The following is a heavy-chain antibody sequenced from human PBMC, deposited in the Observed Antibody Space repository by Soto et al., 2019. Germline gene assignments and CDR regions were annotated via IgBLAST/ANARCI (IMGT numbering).Heavy chain of an antibody. V-gene: IGHV3-30-3*01. Sequence: GGSLRLSCAASGFTFSSYAMHWVRQAPGKGLEWVAVISYDGSNKYYADSVKGRFTISRDNSKNTLYLQMNSLRAEDTAVYYCAREAYYDSSGYHDHWYFDLWGRGTLVTVSS. D-gene: IGHD3-22*01. CDR1: GFTFSSYA. CDR2: ISYDGSNK. CDR3: AREAYYDSSGYHDHWYFDL. J-gene: IGHJ2*01.